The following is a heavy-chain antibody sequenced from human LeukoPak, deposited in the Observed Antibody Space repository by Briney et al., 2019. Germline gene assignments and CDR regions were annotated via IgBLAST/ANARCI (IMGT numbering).Heavy chain of an antibody. CDR2: IKSKNVGGTT. J-gene: IGHJ5*02. V-gene: IGHV3-15*01. CDR1: GFTFNNAW. Sequence: GGSLRLSCAASGFTFNNAWMNWVRQAPGKGLEWVGRIKSKNVGGTTDYAAPVRGRFTISRDDSKNTVYLQMNSLKIEDTAVYYCTSHAAFDPWGQGTLVTVSS. CDR3: TSHAAFDP.